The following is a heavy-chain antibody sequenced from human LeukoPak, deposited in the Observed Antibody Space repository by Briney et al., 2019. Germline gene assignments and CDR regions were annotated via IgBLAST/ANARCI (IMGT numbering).Heavy chain of an antibody. CDR1: GFTFSGYP. CDR2: ISYDGSNK. V-gene: IGHV3-30-3*01. CDR3: ARAVVMTSIPGY. Sequence: GKSLRLSCAASGFTFSGYPIHWVRQAPGKGLEWVAVISYDGSNKYYADSVKGRFTISRDTAKRSLSLQMNSLRAEDSAVYYCARAVVMTSIPGYWGQGTLVTVSS. J-gene: IGHJ4*02. D-gene: IGHD2-21*02.